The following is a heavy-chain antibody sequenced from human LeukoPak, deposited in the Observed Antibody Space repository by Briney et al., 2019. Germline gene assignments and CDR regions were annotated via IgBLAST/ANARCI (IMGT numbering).Heavy chain of an antibody. Sequence: GGSLRLSCAASEFTFSTYGMHWVRQAPGKGLKWVAVISYDGSYKFYADSVKGRFTISRDNSKSTLYLQMNSLRAEDTAVYYCAKDRYSGLNTIDYWGQGTLVTVSS. CDR1: EFTFSTYG. CDR3: AKDRYSGLNTIDY. CDR2: ISYDGSYK. D-gene: IGHD6-13*01. V-gene: IGHV3-30*18. J-gene: IGHJ4*02.